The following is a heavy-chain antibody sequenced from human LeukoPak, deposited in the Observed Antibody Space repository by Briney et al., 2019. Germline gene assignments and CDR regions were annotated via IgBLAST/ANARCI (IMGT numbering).Heavy chain of an antibody. CDR1: GYTFTSYG. Sequence: GASVKVSCKASGYTFTSYGISWVRQAPGQGLEWMGGIIPIFGTANYAQKFQGRVTITADESTSTAYMELSSLRSEDTAVYYCARALWFGELSSAWFDPWGQGTLVTVSS. CDR3: ARALWFGELSSAWFDP. D-gene: IGHD3-10*01. J-gene: IGHJ5*02. V-gene: IGHV1-69*13. CDR2: IIPIFGTA.